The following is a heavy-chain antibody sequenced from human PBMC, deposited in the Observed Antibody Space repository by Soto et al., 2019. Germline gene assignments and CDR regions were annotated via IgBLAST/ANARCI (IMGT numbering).Heavy chain of an antibody. CDR2: ISESGGST. Sequence: GWSLRLSCAASGFSFSDYAMSWVRQAPGKGLEWVSVISESGGSTHYADSVRGRFTVSRDNSKNSLSLRMNSLRDEDSAVYFCAKRSPYSSGWYSPIFDYWGKGALVTVSS. J-gene: IGHJ4*02. CDR3: AKRSPYSSGWYSPIFDY. CDR1: GFSFSDYA. D-gene: IGHD6-13*01. V-gene: IGHV3-23*01.